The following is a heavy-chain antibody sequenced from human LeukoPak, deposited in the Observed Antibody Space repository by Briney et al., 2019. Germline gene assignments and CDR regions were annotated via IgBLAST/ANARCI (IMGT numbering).Heavy chain of an antibody. CDR3: VKGGYDYIEVAYFDF. D-gene: IGHD5-12*01. J-gene: IGHJ4*02. Sequence: GGSLRLSCAASGFSFNNYAMSWDRQAPGKGLEWVSIIIASSGATFYADSVKGRFTISRDTSKNTLYLQLNSLRLEDTAVYYCVKGGYDYIEVAYFDFWGQGTLVTVSS. CDR1: GFSFNNYA. CDR2: IIASSGAT. V-gene: IGHV3-23*01.